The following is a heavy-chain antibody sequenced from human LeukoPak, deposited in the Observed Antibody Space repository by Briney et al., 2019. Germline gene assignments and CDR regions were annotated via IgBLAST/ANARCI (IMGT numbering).Heavy chain of an antibody. CDR1: GFTFSTYS. CDR3: AKGGVQLWLRTDY. CDR2: ISSSSSTI. Sequence: GGSLRLSCAASGFTFSTYSMNWVRQAPGKGLEWVSYISSSSSTIYYADSVKGRFTISRDNAKNSLYLQMISLRAEDTAVYYCAKGGVQLWLRTDYWGQGTLVTVSS. V-gene: IGHV3-48*04. D-gene: IGHD5-18*01. J-gene: IGHJ4*02.